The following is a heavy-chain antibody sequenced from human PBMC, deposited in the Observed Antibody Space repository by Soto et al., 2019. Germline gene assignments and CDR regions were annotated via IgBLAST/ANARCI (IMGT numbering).Heavy chain of an antibody. D-gene: IGHD7-27*01. V-gene: IGHV3-72*01. CDR3: ARGSNWAPSYFDY. CDR2: TRNKANSYTT. Sequence: GGSLRLSCAASGFTFSDHYMDWVRQAPGKGLEWVGRTRNKANSYTTEYAASVKGRFTISRDDSKNSLYLQMNSLKTEDTSGYYCARGSNWAPSYFDYWGQGTLVTVSS. CDR1: GFTFSDHY. J-gene: IGHJ4*02.